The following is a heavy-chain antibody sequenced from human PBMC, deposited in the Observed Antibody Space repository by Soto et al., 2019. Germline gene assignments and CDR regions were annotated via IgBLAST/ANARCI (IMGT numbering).Heavy chain of an antibody. CDR3: ARAVIAAHSRPFDY. CDR1: GGSISSYY. CDR2: IYYSGST. J-gene: IGHJ4*02. Sequence: SETLSLTCTVSGGSISSYYWSWIRQPPGKGLEWIEYIYYSGSTNYNPSLKSRVTISVDTSKNQFSLKLSSVTASDTAVYYCARAVIAAHSRPFDYWGQGTLVTVSS. D-gene: IGHD2-15*01. V-gene: IGHV4-59*01.